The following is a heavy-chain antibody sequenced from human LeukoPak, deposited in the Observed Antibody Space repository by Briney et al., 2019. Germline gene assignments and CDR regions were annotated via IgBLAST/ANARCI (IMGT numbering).Heavy chain of an antibody. J-gene: IGHJ4*02. Sequence: SETLSLTCAVYGGSFSGYYWSWIRQPPGKELEWIGEINHSGSTNYNPSLKSRVTISVDTSKNQFSLKLSSVTAADTAVYYCAIWFGELFLDYWGQGTLVTVSS. CDR3: AIWFGELFLDY. D-gene: IGHD3-10*01. CDR2: INHSGST. V-gene: IGHV4-34*01. CDR1: GGSFSGYY.